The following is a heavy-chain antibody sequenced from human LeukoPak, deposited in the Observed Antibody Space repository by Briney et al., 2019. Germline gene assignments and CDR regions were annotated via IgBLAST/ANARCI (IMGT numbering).Heavy chain of an antibody. Sequence: SETLSLTCIVSGGSISSSSYSWGWIRQPPGKGLEWIGSIYYSGSTYYHPSFKSRVTISADTSKNRFSLKLSSVTAADTAVYYCARHKGAQYFDYWGQGSLVTVSS. V-gene: IGHV4-39*01. J-gene: IGHJ4*02. CDR2: IYYSGST. CDR1: GGSISSSSYS. D-gene: IGHD2/OR15-2a*01. CDR3: ARHKGAQYFDY.